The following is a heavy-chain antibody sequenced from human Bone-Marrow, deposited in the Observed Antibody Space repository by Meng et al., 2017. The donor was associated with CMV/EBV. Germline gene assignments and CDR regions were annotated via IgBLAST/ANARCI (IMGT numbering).Heavy chain of an antibody. Sequence: GGSLRLSCAASGFTFDDYGMSWVRQAPGKGLEWVSGINWNGGSTGYADSVKGRFTISRDNAKNSLYLQMNSLRAEDTAVYYCAKGIREWDYYYYGMDGWGQGTTVTVSS. CDR1: GFTFDDYG. CDR2: INWNGGST. CDR3: AKGIREWDYYYYGMDG. V-gene: IGHV3-20*04. D-gene: IGHD2-15*01. J-gene: IGHJ6*02.